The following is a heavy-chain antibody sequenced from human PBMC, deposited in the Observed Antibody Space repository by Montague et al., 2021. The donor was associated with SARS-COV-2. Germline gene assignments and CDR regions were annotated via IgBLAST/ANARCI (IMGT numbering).Heavy chain of an antibody. D-gene: IGHD3-16*01. CDR1: GGSVSSGSYY. CDR3: ARDRGGGLGGVITAYYFDH. Sequence: SETLSLTCTVSGGSVSSGSYYWSWIWQPPGKGLEWIGYIYYSGSTNYNPSLKSRVTISVDTSKNQFSLKLSSVTAADTAVYYCARDRGGGLGGVITAYYFDHWGQGTLVTVSS. V-gene: IGHV4-61*01. J-gene: IGHJ4*02. CDR2: IYYSGST.